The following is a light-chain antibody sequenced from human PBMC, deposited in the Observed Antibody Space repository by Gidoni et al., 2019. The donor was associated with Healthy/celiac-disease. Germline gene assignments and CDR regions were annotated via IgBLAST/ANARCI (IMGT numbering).Light chain of an antibody. CDR1: QSISSW. J-gene: IGKJ1*01. CDR2: KAY. CDR3: QQYKSYPWT. Sequence: DIQMTQSPSTLSASVGDSVTITCRDSQSISSWLAWYQKKPGKAPKLLIYKAYSLERGVPTRCGGSGSGTELTLTISSLQPDDFATYYCQQYKSYPWTFGQGTKVEIK. V-gene: IGKV1-5*03.